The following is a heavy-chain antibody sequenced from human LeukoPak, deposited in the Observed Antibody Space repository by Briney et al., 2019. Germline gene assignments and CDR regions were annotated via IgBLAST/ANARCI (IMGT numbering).Heavy chain of an antibody. V-gene: IGHV4-34*01. J-gene: IGHJ6*04. CDR1: GGSFSGYY. CDR3: ARVSTMVRGVISYYYYGMDV. D-gene: IGHD3-10*01. CDR2: INHSGST. Sequence: KTSETLSLTCAVYGGSFSGYYWSWIRRPPGKGLEWIGEINHSGSTNYNPSLKSRVTISVDTSKNQFSLKLSSVTAADTAVYYCARVSTMVRGVISYYYYGMDVWGKGTTVTVSS.